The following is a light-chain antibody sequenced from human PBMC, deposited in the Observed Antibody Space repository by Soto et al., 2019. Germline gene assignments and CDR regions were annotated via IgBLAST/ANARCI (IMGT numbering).Light chain of an antibody. J-gene: IGKJ5*01. CDR1: QSISSW. CDR3: QQYNGYRWT. CDR2: KAS. V-gene: IGKV1-5*03. Sequence: DIQITQSPSTLSASVGGRVTITCRASQSISSWLAWYQQKPGKAPKLLIYKASTLKSGVPSRFSGSGSGTEFTLTISSLQPDDFATYYCQQYNGYRWTFGQGTRLEI.